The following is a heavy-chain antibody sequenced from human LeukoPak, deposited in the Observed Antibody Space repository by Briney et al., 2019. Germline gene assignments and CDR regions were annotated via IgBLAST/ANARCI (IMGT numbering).Heavy chain of an antibody. CDR2: IHTSGNT. Sequence: SETLSLTCTVSGGSISSGSYCWSWIRQPAGKGLEWIGHIHTSGNTNYNSSLKSRVTISVDTSKNQFSLKLSSVTAADTAVYYCARDPVITFGGVIAPHPLDYWGQGTLVTVSS. CDR1: GGSISSGSYC. D-gene: IGHD3-16*02. V-gene: IGHV4-61*09. CDR3: ARDPVITFGGVIAPHPLDY. J-gene: IGHJ4*02.